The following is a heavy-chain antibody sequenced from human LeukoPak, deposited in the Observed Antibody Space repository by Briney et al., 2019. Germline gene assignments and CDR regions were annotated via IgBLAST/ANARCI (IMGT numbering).Heavy chain of an antibody. Sequence: SETLSLTCTVSGGSISSGDYYWSWIRQPPGKGLEWIGYIYYSGSTYYNPSLKSRVTISVDTSKNQFSLKLSSVTAADTAVYYCARGLRVVVPVDYYYYYMDVWGKGTTVTVSS. CDR3: ARGLRVVVPVDYYYYYMDV. J-gene: IGHJ6*03. V-gene: IGHV4-30-4*02. D-gene: IGHD2-2*01. CDR1: GGSISSGDYY. CDR2: IYYSGST.